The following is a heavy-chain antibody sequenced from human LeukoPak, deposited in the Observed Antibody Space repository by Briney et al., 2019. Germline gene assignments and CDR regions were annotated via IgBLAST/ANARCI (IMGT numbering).Heavy chain of an antibody. V-gene: IGHV1-18*01. J-gene: IGHJ4*02. CDR2: ISVYNGDT. CDR3: VRGKGGRDY. Sequence: ASVKVSFKASGYTFTTYGITWVRQAPGQGLEWMGWISVYNGDTDYAQKFQGRVTMTTDTSTNTAYMELRSLRSDDTAVFYCVRGKGGRDYWGQGTLVIVSS. CDR1: GYTFTTYG. D-gene: IGHD2-15*01.